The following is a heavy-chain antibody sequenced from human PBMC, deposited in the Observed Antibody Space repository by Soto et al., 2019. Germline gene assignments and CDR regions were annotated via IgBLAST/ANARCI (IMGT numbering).Heavy chain of an antibody. V-gene: IGHV3-30*18. CDR1: GFTFSSYG. J-gene: IGHJ4*02. Sequence: GGSLRLSCAASGFTFSSYGMHWVRQAPGKGLEWVAVISYDGSNKYYADSVKGRFTISRDNSKNTLYLQMNSLRAEDTAVYYCAKDYDVDTAMVKGYYFDYWGQGTLVTVSS. CDR3: AKDYDVDTAMVKGYYFDY. D-gene: IGHD5-18*01. CDR2: ISYDGSNK.